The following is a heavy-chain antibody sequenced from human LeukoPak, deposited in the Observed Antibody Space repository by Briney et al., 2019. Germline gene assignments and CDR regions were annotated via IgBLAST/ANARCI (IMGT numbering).Heavy chain of an antibody. CDR1: GFTFSRNA. D-gene: IGHD1-7*01. CDR2: IWYDGSNK. J-gene: IGHJ4*02. Sequence: GGSLRLSCAASGFTFSRNAMHWVRQAPGKGLEWVAVIWYDGSNKYYADSVKGRFTISRDNSKNTLYLQMNSLRAEDTAVYYCARGRFFGITGTTKYYFDYWGQGTLVTVSS. CDR3: ARGRFFGITGTTKYYFDY. V-gene: IGHV3-33*08.